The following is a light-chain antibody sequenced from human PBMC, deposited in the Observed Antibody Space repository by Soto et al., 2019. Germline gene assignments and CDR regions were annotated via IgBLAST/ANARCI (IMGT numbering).Light chain of an antibody. V-gene: IGLV1-40*01. Sequence: QSVLTQPPSVSGAPGQRVTISCTGSTSNIGAGYEVHWYQQLPGTAPKLLVSGHNIRPSGVPDRFSGFKSGASASLVITGLQAEDEADYSCQSYDNSQSGSGVFGGGTKLTVL. CDR3: QSYDNSQSGSGV. CDR2: GHN. CDR1: TSNIGAGYE. J-gene: IGLJ3*02.